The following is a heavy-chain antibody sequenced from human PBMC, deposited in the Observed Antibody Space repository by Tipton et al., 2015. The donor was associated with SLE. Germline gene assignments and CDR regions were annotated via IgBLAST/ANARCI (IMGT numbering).Heavy chain of an antibody. CDR1: GGSISSYY. CDR2: INHSGST. V-gene: IGHV4-34*01. CDR3: ARAPPFQH. J-gene: IGHJ1*01. Sequence: TLSLTCTVSGGSISSYYWSWIRQPAGKGLEWIGEINHSGSTNYNPSLKSRVTISVDTSKNQFSLKLSSVTAADTAVYYCARAPPFQHWGQGTLVTVSS.